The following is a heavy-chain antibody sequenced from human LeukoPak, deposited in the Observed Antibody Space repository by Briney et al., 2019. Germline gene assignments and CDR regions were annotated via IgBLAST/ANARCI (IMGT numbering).Heavy chain of an antibody. CDR3: ARGLWWSKHYFDY. J-gene: IGHJ4*02. CDR2: IKGDGSST. CDR1: GFTFSSNW. V-gene: IGHV3-74*01. Sequence: GGSLRLSCAASGFTFSSNWMHWVRQAPGKGLVWVSRIKGDGSSTSYADSVKGRFTISRDNSKNTLYLQMNSLRAEDTAVYYCARGLWWSKHYFDYWGQGTLVTVSS. D-gene: IGHD2-21*01.